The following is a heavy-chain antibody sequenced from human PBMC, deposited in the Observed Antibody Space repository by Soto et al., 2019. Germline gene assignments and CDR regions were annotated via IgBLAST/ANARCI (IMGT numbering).Heavy chain of an antibody. D-gene: IGHD3-10*01. CDR2: IMPVFHPT. CDR1: GGTFNNFA. Sequence: QVQLVQSGAEVKKPGSSVKVSCQASGGTFNNFAFTWVRQAPGQGLEWLGGIMPVFHPTNIAQTFQDRITFTADDFTTTAYMEMTSLRSADTAVYYCATATISPVSATLYLYGMDVWGQGTTVTVSS. CDR3: ATATISPVSATLYLYGMDV. J-gene: IGHJ6*02. V-gene: IGHV1-69*01.